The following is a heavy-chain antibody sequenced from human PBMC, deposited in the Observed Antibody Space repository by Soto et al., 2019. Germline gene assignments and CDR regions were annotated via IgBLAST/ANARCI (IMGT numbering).Heavy chain of an antibody. V-gene: IGHV4-30-2*01. D-gene: IGHD3-10*01. Sequence: QLQLQESGSGLVKPSQTLSLTCAVSGGSISSGGYSWSWIRQPPGKGLEWIGYMYHSGSTYYNPSSKSRVTISVDRSKNQFSLKLSSVTAADTAVYYCARAIGWFGELLGGYYFDYWGQGTLVTVSS. CDR3: ARAIGWFGELLGGYYFDY. CDR2: MYHSGST. J-gene: IGHJ4*02. CDR1: GGSISSGGYS.